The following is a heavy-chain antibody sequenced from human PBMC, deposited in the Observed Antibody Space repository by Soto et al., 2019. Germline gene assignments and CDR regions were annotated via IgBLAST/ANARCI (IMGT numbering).Heavy chain of an antibody. J-gene: IGHJ4*02. V-gene: IGHV1-18*01. CDR1: GYTFTNYG. Sequence: GASVKVSCKASGYTFTNYGISWVRQAPGQGLEWMGWISAYKGDTNYAQNLRGRVTMTTDTSTNTAYMELRSLRDDDTAVYYCARDLDGSGSYYTDYWGPGTLVTVSS. CDR2: ISAYKGDT. D-gene: IGHD3-10*01. CDR3: ARDLDGSGSYYTDY.